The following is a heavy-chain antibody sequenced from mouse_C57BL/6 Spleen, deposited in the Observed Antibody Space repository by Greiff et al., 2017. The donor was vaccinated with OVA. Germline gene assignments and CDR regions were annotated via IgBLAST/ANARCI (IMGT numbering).Heavy chain of an antibody. CDR2: ISSGSSTI. CDR1: GFTFSDYG. Sequence: EVKLMESGGGLVKPGGSLKLSCAASGFTFSDYGMHWVRQAPEKGLEWVAYISSGSSTIYYADTVKGRFTISRDNAKYTLFLQMTSLRSEDTAMYYCARGSFYSNYTFYAMDYWGQGTSVTVSS. CDR3: ARGSFYSNYTFYAMDY. V-gene: IGHV5-17*01. D-gene: IGHD2-5*01. J-gene: IGHJ4*01.